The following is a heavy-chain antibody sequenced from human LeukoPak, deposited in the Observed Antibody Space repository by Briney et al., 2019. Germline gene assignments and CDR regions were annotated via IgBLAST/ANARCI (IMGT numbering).Heavy chain of an antibody. CDR3: ARDDKVTSHFVY. V-gene: IGHV3-48*01. Sequence: GGSLRLSCAASGFTFSTYSMNWVRQAPGKGLEWVSYISSSSSNIFYADSVKGRFTISRDNAKNSLYLQMKSLRAEDTAVYYCARDDKVTSHFVYWGQRTLVTVSS. CDR2: ISSSSSNI. J-gene: IGHJ4*02. CDR1: GFTFSTYS. D-gene: IGHD4-11*01.